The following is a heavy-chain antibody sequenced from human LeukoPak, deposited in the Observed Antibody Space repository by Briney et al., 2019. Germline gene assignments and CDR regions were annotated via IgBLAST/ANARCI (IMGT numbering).Heavy chain of an antibody. CDR1: GFTFSSYA. CDR3: ARCRTYNWNYGRAPVRYNWFDP. CDR2: ISYDGSNK. V-gene: IGHV3-30-3*01. D-gene: IGHD1-7*01. Sequence: WGSLRLSCAASGFTFSSYALHRVRQAPGKGLEWVAVISYDGSNKYYADSVKGRFTISRDNSKNTLYLQMNSLRAEDTAVYYCARCRTYNWNYGRAPVRYNWFDPWGQGTLVTVSS. J-gene: IGHJ5*02.